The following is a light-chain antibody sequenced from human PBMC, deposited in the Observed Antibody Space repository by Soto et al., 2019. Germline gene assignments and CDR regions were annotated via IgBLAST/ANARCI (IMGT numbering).Light chain of an antibody. Sequence: DIVMIQSPDSLAVSLAERATINCKSSQNVLYSSNNDNYLAWFQKQPGQPPKLLIYWASTRESGVTDRFSGSGSGTDFTFTISSLQAEDVGGYNCQQYYSTPYSVGQGTKLEIK. CDR1: QNVLYSSNNDNY. J-gene: IGKJ2*01. V-gene: IGKV4-1*01. CDR3: QQYYSTPYS. CDR2: WAS.